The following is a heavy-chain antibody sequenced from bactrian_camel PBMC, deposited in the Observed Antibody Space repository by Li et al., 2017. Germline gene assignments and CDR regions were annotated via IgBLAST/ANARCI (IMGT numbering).Heavy chain of an antibody. CDR3: AADVPPRAGNRCFLGRPVVRYNH. V-gene: IGHV3S55*01. D-gene: IGHD6*01. J-gene: IGHJ4*01. Sequence: HVQLVESGGGSVQAGGSLRLSCAASGPRHLWWCMGWFRQVPGKEREGIAAVGRDGRMSYAHSVEGRFAISRDNAKNTLYLQMNSLKPEDTAMYYCAADVPPRAGNRCFLGRPVVRYNHWGQGTQVTVS. CDR2: VGRDGRM. CDR1: GPRHLWWC.